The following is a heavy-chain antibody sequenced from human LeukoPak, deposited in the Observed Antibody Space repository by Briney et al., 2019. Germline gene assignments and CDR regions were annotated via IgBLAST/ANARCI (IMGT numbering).Heavy chain of an antibody. Sequence: GGSLRLSCAASGFTFSSYAMSWVRQAPGKGLEWVSAISGSGGSTYYADSVKGRFTISRDNFKSTLYLQMNSLRAEDTAVYYCAKGGLLVASFDYWGQGTLVTVSS. D-gene: IGHD5-12*01. CDR3: AKGGLLVASFDY. CDR2: ISGSGGST. V-gene: IGHV3-23*01. CDR1: GFTFSSYA. J-gene: IGHJ4*02.